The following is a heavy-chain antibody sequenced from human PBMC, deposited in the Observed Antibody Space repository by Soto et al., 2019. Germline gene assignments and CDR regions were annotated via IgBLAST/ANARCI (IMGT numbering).Heavy chain of an antibody. CDR2: IYYSGST. D-gene: IGHD6-13*01. J-gene: IGHJ4*02. CDR1: FGSISSYY. V-gene: IGHV4-59*01. Sequence: KTSETLSLTCTVSFGSISSYYWIWIRQPPGKGLEWIGYIYYSGSTNYNPSLKSRVTISVDTSKNQFSLKLSSVTAADTAVYYCARSYSSSWYFGLEGFDYWGQGTLVTVSS. CDR3: ARSYSSSWYFGLEGFDY.